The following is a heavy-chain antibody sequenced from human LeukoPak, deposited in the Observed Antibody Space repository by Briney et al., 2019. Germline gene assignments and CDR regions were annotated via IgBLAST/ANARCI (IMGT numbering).Heavy chain of an antibody. D-gene: IGHD6-6*01. CDR1: GYTFTGYY. J-gene: IGHJ5*02. Sequence: ASVKVSCKASGYTFTGYYMHWVRQAPGQGLEWMGWINPNSGGTNYAQKFQGRVTMTRDTSISTAYMELSRLRSDDTAVYYCARFPPLAARSWFDPWGQGTLVTVSS. CDR2: INPNSGGT. CDR3: ARFPPLAARSWFDP. V-gene: IGHV1-2*02.